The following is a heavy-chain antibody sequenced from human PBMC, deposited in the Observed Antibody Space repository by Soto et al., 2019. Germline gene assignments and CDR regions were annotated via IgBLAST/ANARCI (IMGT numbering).Heavy chain of an antibody. V-gene: IGHV3-48*02. CDR1: GFTFSSHA. J-gene: IGHJ4*02. D-gene: IGHD3-16*01. Sequence: EVQLVEAGGGLVQPGGSLKLSCAVSGFTFSSHAMNWVRQAPGKGLEWVAYIHGTRSIIYYADSVKGRFTISRDNAKNSLYLEMDSLRDEDTALYYCARDARNADYDYWGQGTLVTVSS. CDR3: ARDARNADYDY. CDR2: IHGTRSII.